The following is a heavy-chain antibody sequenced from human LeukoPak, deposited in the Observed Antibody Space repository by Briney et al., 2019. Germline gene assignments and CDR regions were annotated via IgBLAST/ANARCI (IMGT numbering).Heavy chain of an antibody. CDR1: GFTFSSYW. Sequence: GGSLRLSCAASGFTFSSYWMSWVRQAPGKGLEWVANIKQDGSAKYYVDPVKGRFTISRDNAKNSLYLQTNSMRVEETAVYYCATDPDECSGYDFSPFDYWGQGTLVTVSS. D-gene: IGHD3-22*01. CDR3: ATDPDECSGYDFSPFDY. V-gene: IGHV3-7*01. CDR2: IKQDGSAK. J-gene: IGHJ4*02.